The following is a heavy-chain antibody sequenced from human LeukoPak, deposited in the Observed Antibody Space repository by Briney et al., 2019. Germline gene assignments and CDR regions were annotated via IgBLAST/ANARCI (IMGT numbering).Heavy chain of an antibody. CDR3: ARDRLPATEADY. CDR2: IWYDGSSE. D-gene: IGHD2-15*01. Sequence: GGSLRLSCAASGFTFSSHGMHWVRQAPGEGLEWVAVIWYDGSSEYYADSVKGRFTISRDNSKNTLYLQMNSLRAEDTAVYYCARDRLPATEADYWGQGTLVTVSS. V-gene: IGHV3-33*01. J-gene: IGHJ4*02. CDR1: GFTFSSHG.